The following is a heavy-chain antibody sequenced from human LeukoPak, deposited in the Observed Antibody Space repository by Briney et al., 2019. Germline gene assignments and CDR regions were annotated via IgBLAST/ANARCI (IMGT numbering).Heavy chain of an antibody. Sequence: GGSLRLSCAASGVTVSNNYMSWVRQAPGKGLEWVSVIYSGGSTYYADSVKGRFTISRDSSRNTLYLQMNSLRAEDTAVYYCAIVEMTTSAEYFQHWGQGTLVTVSS. CDR3: AIVEMTTSAEYFQH. J-gene: IGHJ1*01. CDR1: GVTVSNNY. CDR2: IYSGGST. D-gene: IGHD5-24*01. V-gene: IGHV3-53*01.